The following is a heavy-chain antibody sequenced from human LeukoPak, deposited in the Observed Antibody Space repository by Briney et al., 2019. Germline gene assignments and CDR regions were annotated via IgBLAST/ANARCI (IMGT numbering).Heavy chain of an antibody. CDR1: GGTFSSYA. CDR2: IIPIFGTA. J-gene: IGHJ4*02. D-gene: IGHD6-19*01. CDR3: ARVNAQWLAFDY. V-gene: IGHV1-69*13. Sequence: SVKVSCKASGGTFSSYAISWVRQAPGQGLEWMGGIIPIFGTANYAQKFQGRVTITADESTSTAYMELSSLRSEDTAVYYCARVNAQWLAFDYWGQGTLVTVSS.